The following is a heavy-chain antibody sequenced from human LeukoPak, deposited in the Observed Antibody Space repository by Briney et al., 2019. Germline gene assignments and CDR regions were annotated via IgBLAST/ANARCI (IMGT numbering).Heavy chain of an antibody. J-gene: IGHJ4*02. CDR3: ARGEAVTTFDY. V-gene: IGHV1-2*06. D-gene: IGHD4-17*01. Sequence: ASVKVSCKASGYTFTGYYLHWVRQAPGQGLEWMGRINPNSGGTNYAQKFQGRVTMTRDTSISTAYMELSSLRSEDTAVYYCARGEAVTTFDYWGQGTLVTVSS. CDR2: INPNSGGT. CDR1: GYTFTGYY.